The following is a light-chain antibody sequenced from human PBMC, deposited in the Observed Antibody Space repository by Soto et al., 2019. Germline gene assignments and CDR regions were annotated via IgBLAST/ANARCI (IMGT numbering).Light chain of an antibody. J-gene: IGKJ5*01. V-gene: IGKV3-15*01. CDR3: QQRSNWIT. Sequence: EIVMTQSPATLSVSPGERSTLSCRAGQNIHTNLAWYQQKPGQAPXXLFYGASTGATGLPARFSGSGSGTEFTLTISSLEPEDFAVYDCQQRSNWITFGQGTRLEIK. CDR2: GAS. CDR1: QNIHTN.